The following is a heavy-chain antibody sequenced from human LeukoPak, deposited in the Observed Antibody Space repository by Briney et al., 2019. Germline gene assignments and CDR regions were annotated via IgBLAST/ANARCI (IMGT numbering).Heavy chain of an antibody. J-gene: IGHJ4*02. V-gene: IGHV4-31*03. CDR3: ASSRVPAAGVLDY. CDR1: GGSISSGGYY. CDR2: IYYSGST. D-gene: IGHD2-2*01. Sequence: SETLSLTCTVSGGSISSGGYYWSWIRQHPGKGLEWIGYIYYSGSTYYNPSLKSRVTISVDTSKNQFSLKLSSVTAADTAVYYCASSRVPAAGVLDYWGQGTLVTVSS.